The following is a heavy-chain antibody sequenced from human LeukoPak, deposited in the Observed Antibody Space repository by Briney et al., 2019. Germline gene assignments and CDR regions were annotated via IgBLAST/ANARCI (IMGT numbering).Heavy chain of an antibody. CDR1: GFTFSTYS. V-gene: IGHV3-48*01. D-gene: IGHD2-21*02. J-gene: IGHJ4*02. CDR2: ISSSSSTI. Sequence: PGGSLRLSCAASGFTFSTYSMNWVRQAPGKGLEWVSYISSSSSTIYYADSVKGRFTISRDNSKNTLYLQMNSLRAEDTAVYYCARDRVTAIDYWGQGTLVTVSS. CDR3: ARDRVTAIDY.